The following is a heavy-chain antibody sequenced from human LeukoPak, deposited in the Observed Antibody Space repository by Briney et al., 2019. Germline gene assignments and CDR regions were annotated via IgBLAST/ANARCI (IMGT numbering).Heavy chain of an antibody. V-gene: IGHV3-9*01. CDR2: ISWNSGSI. CDR1: GFTFDDYA. D-gene: IGHD6-13*01. J-gene: IGHJ4*02. CDR3: AKESSNNKERGSPYSSSWYEPFDY. Sequence: GGSLRLSCAASGFTFDDYAMHWVRQAPGKGLEWVSGISWNSGSIGYADSVKGRFTISRDNAKNSLYLQMNSLRAEDTALYYCAKESSNNKERGSPYSSSWYEPFDYWGQGTLVTVSS.